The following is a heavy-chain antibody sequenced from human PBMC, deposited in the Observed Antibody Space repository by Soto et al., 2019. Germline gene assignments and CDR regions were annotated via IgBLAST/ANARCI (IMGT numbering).Heavy chain of an antibody. CDR1: GFTFNDYA. D-gene: IGHD3-3*01. J-gene: IGHJ3*02. CDR3: AKDSSLACFGLLIHAFDI. Sequence: GGSLRLSCAVSGFTFNDYAMSWVRQAPGKGLEWVSTISGSLGSAYYAASVEGRFTISGDNSNNTLYLQMNSLRVEDTATYYCAKDSSLACFGLLIHAFDIWGHGTLVTV. CDR2: ISGSLGSA. V-gene: IGHV3-23*01.